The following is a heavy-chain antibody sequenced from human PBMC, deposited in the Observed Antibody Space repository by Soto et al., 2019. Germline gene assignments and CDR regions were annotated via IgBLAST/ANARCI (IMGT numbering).Heavy chain of an antibody. CDR3: ARDLGGWPDY. CDR1: GYTFTSYA. J-gene: IGHJ4*02. V-gene: IGHV1-3*01. Sequence: QVQLVQSGAEVKKPGASVKVSCKASGYTFTSYAMHWVRQAPGQRLEWMGWINAGNGNTKYSQKFQGRVTITRDTSASTAVMELSSLRAEDTAVYCCARDLGGWPDYWGQGTLGTVAS. CDR2: INAGNGNT. D-gene: IGHD2-15*01.